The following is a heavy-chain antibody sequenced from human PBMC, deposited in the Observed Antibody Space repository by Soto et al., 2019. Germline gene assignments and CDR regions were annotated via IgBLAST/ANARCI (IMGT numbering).Heavy chain of an antibody. CDR3: ARALGEVSDI. V-gene: IGHV3-21*01. CDR1: GFTFSSST. D-gene: IGHD3-10*01. J-gene: IGHJ4*02. CDR2: ISSSSSYI. Sequence: GGSLRLSCVASGFTFSSSTMSWVRQAPGKGLEWVSAISSSSSYIYYADSLKGRLSISRDNAKNSLYLQMHSLRAEVTALYYCARALGEVSDIWGQAELVTVCS.